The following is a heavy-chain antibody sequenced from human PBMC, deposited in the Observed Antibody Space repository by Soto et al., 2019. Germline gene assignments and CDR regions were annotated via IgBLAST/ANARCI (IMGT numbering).Heavy chain of an antibody. J-gene: IGHJ6*02. CDR2: IIPIFGTA. Sequence: QVQLVQSGAEVKKPGSSVTVSCKASGGTFSSYTINWVRQAPGQGLEWMGGIIPIFGTADYAPKFQGRVTVTANESTSTAYMELSSLRSEDTAVYYCANVETQRYDYGMAVWGQGTTVTVSS. CDR1: GGTFSSYT. CDR3: ANVETQRYDYGMAV. V-gene: IGHV1-69*12. D-gene: IGHD2-15*01.